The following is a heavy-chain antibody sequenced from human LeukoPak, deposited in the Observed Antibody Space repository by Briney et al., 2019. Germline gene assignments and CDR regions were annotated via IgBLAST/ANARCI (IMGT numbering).Heavy chain of an antibody. Sequence: GGSLRLSCAASGFTFSSYAMHWVRQAPGKGLEWVAVISYDGSNKYYADSVRGRFTISRDNSKNTLYLQMNSLRAEDTAVYYCARGHSYGSGSHGDHWGQGTLVTVSS. CDR1: GFTFSSYA. J-gene: IGHJ4*02. V-gene: IGHV3-30-3*01. D-gene: IGHD3-10*01. CDR3: ARGHSYGSGSHGDH. CDR2: ISYDGSNK.